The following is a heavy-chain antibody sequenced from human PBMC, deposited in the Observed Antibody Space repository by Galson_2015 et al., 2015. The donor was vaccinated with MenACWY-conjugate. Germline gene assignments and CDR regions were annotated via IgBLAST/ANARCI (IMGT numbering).Heavy chain of an antibody. Sequence: SLRLSCAASGFTFSSFSMNWVRQAPGRGLEWVSYISDSGSTILYAESVKGRFTISRDNAKNSLYLQINSLRAEDTAVYYCASRESSSWFRQYFLHWGQGALVTVSS. CDR2: ISDSGSTI. CDR1: GFTFSSFS. J-gene: IGHJ1*01. V-gene: IGHV3-48*01. CDR3: ASRESSSWFRQYFLH. D-gene: IGHD6-13*01.